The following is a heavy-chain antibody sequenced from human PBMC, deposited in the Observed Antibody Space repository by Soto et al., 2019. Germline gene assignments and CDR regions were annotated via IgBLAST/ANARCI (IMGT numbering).Heavy chain of an antibody. CDR1: GVTISYGGYS. CDR2: ISHLETT. D-gene: IGHD5-12*01. V-gene: IGHV4-30-2*06. CDR3: ARGGGYDSFDY. J-gene: IGHJ4*02. Sequence: TLSLTCTVSGVTISYGGYSWSWIRQSPGKGLEWIGYISHLETTYCNPSFKSRVSLSIDRIRNQFSLSLNSMTAADKAVYYCARGGGYDSFDYWGQGILVTVSS.